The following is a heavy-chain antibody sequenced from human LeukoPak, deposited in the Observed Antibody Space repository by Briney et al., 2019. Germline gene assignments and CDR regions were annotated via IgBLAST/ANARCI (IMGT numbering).Heavy chain of an antibody. D-gene: IGHD6-6*01. CDR3: ARDSAYSSSSLDEY. Sequence: PSETLSLTCTVSGGSISRGSFYWSWIRQPAGEGLEWIGHIYTSGRTNYNPSLKSRVAISLDTSKNQFSLKLTSVTAADTAVYFCARDSAYSSSSLDEYWGQGTLVTVSS. J-gene: IGHJ4*02. V-gene: IGHV4-61*09. CDR1: GGSISRGSFY. CDR2: IYTSGRT.